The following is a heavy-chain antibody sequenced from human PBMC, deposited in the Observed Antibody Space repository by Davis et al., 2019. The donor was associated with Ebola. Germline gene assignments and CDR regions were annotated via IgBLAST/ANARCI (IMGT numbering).Heavy chain of an antibody. V-gene: IGHV3-23*01. D-gene: IGHD6-19*01. Sequence: GESLKISRAASGFMFSSCGMNWVRQAPGKGLEWVSGIGVSGGTTYADSVKGRFTISRDNSQNTLYLQMTGLRAEDTAIYYCAKGPTRSGYYWGQGTLVTVSS. J-gene: IGHJ4*02. CDR2: IGVSGGTT. CDR1: GFMFSSCG. CDR3: AKGPTRSGYY.